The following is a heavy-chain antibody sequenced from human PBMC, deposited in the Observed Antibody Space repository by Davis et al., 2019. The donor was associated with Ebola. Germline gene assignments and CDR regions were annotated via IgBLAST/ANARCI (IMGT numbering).Heavy chain of an antibody. J-gene: IGHJ4*02. CDR3: AREGHQLESGSYGY. CDR2: IHPNSGDT. CDR1: GYTFTAHY. V-gene: IGHV1-2*02. Sequence: ASVKVSCKTSGYTFTAHYLHWVRQAPGQGLEWVGWIHPNSGDTGYPQKFQGRVTMTRDTSINTAYMEVTRLTSDDTAIYYCAREGHQLESGSYGYWGQGTLVTVSS. D-gene: IGHD1-1*01.